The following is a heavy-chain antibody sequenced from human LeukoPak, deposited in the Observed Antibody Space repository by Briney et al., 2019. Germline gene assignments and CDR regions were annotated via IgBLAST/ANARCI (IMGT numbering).Heavy chain of an antibody. CDR2: IYPGDPDT. V-gene: IGHV5-51*01. Sequence: GESLQIYCKASGYSFTSYWIGWVRPMPGKGLEWMGIIYPGDPDTRYSPSFQGQVTISADNSISTAYLQWSSLKASDTAMYYCARSRGGYYEYYFDYWGQGTLVTVSS. CDR3: ARSRGGYYEYYFDY. D-gene: IGHD3-22*01. CDR1: GYSFTSYW. J-gene: IGHJ4*02.